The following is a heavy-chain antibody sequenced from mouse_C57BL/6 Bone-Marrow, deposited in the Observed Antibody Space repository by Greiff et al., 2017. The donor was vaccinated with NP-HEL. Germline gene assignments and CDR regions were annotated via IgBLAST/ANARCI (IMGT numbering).Heavy chain of an antibody. V-gene: IGHV14-4*01. Sequence: EVQLQQSGAELVRPGASVKLSCTASGFNIKDDYMHWVKQRPEQGLEWIGWIDPENGDTEYASKFQGKATITADTSSNTAYLQLSSLTSEDTAVNLCTSFCFGHWGQGTTLTVSS. J-gene: IGHJ2*01. CDR1: GFNIKDDY. CDR3: TSFCFGH. CDR2: IDPENGDT.